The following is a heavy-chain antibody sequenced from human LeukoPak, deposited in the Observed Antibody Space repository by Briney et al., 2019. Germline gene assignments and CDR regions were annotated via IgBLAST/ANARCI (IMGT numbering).Heavy chain of an antibody. CDR2: LNTNSGAT. CDR3: ARLDNRGGTTTGFDF. V-gene: IGHV1-2*02. D-gene: IGHD1-7*01. Sequence: SVKVSCKASGYTFTAYYMHWVRQAPGQGLEWMGFLNTNSGATNYAQNFRGRVTMTRDTSTSTAYMELSSVIADDTAVYYCARLDNRGGTTTGFDFWGQGTLVTVSS. CDR1: GYTFTAYY. J-gene: IGHJ4*02.